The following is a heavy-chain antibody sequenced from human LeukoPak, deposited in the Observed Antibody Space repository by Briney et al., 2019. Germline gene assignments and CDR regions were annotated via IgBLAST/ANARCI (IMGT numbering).Heavy chain of an antibody. CDR1: GFTFRNYG. CDR3: AKDPGASVSGFYMDV. CDR2: IWSDGNNR. D-gene: IGHD2-8*02. V-gene: IGHV3-30*02. Sequence: GGSLRLSCAASGFTFRNYGVHWVRQATGKGLEWVSFIWSDGNNRFYADSVKGRFTISRDNSKNMLYLQMDTLRAEDTALYYCAKDPGASVSGFYMDVWGKGTTVIVSS. J-gene: IGHJ6*03.